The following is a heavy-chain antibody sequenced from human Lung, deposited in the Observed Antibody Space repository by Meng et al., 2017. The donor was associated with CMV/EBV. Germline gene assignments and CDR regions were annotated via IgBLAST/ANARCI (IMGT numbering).Heavy chain of an antibody. CDR1: GFTFSSYW. Sequence: GESXKISCAASGFTFSSYWMSWVRQAPGKGLEWVANINQDGSEKYYVDSVEGRFTISRDNAKDSLYLQVNALRAEDTAVYYCARRPWGLDVWGQGPTVTVSS. CDR2: INQDGSEK. V-gene: IGHV3-7*01. J-gene: IGHJ6*02. CDR3: ARRPWGLDV.